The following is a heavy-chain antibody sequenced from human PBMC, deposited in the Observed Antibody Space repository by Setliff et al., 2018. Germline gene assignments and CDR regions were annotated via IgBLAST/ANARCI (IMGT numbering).Heavy chain of an antibody. Sequence: GSLRLSCAASGFTFSSYAMHWVRQAPGKGLEWVAVISYDGSNKYYADSVKGRFTISRDNSKNTLYLQMNSLRAEDTAVYYCAKSTARYFDLWGRGTLVTVSS. D-gene: IGHD2-2*01. V-gene: IGHV3-30-3*02. J-gene: IGHJ2*01. CDR1: GFTFSSYA. CDR3: AKSTARYFDL. CDR2: ISYDGSNK.